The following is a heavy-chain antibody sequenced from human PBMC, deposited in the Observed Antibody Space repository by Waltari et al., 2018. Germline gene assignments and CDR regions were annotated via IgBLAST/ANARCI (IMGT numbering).Heavy chain of an antibody. CDR1: GFTFNNYY. J-gene: IGHJ4*02. CDR3: AGAGLDW. CDR2: INQDETDK. V-gene: IGHV3-7*04. Sequence: EVQLVESGGGLVQPGGSLRLFCAASGFTFNNYYMSWARQAPGKGLEWVANINQDETDKNYLDSLKGRFTISRDNTKNSLFLQMNSLRVEDTAVYYCAGAGLDWWGQGTLVTVSS.